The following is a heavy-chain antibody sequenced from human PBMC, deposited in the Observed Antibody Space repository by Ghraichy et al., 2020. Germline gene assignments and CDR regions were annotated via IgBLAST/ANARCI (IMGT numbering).Heavy chain of an antibody. D-gene: IGHD3-22*01. CDR1: GFTFSSYA. J-gene: IGHJ4*02. Sequence: GGSLRLSCAASGFTFSSYAMSWVRQAPGKGLEWVSAISGSGGSTYYADSVKGRFTISRDNSKNTLYLQMNSLRAEDTAVYYCAKDLYYYDSSGYYDPGVSFDYWGQGTLVTVSS. CDR2: ISGSGGST. V-gene: IGHV3-23*01. CDR3: AKDLYYYDSSGYYDPGVSFDY.